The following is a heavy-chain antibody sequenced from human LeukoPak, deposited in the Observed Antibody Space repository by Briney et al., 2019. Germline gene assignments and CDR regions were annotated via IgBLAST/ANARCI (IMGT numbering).Heavy chain of an antibody. CDR2: INHSGST. Sequence: PSETLSLTCAVSGGSISSGGSSWNWIRQPPGKGLEWIGEINHSGSTNYNPSLKSRVTISVDTSKNQFSLKLSSVTAADTAVYYCASKSSGYSKGDYWGQGTLVTVSS. V-gene: IGHV4-30-2*01. D-gene: IGHD3-22*01. CDR3: ASKSSGYSKGDY. J-gene: IGHJ4*02. CDR1: GGSISSGGSS.